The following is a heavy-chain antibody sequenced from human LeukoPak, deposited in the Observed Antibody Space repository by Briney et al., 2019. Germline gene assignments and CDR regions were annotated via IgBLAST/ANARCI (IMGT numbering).Heavy chain of an antibody. V-gene: IGHV1-2*02. CDR1: GYTFTGYC. Sequence: ASVEVSCKASGYTFTGYCMHWVRQAPGQGLEWMGWINPNSGGTKYAQKFQGRVTMTRDTSISTAYMELSRLRSDDTAVFYCARDRAVAGTNLDAFDFWGQGTMVTVSS. D-gene: IGHD6-19*01. J-gene: IGHJ3*01. CDR2: INPNSGGT. CDR3: ARDRAVAGTNLDAFDF.